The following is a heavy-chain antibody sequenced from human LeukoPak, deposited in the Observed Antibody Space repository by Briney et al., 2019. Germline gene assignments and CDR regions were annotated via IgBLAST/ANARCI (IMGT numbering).Heavy chain of an antibody. J-gene: IGHJ4*02. CDR2: IYYSGST. Sequence: PSETLPLTCTVSGGSISSYYWSWIRQPPGKGLEWIGYIYYSGSTNYNPSLKSRVTISVDTSKNQFSLKLSSVTAADTAVYYCARYYYDSSGYSPFDYWGQGTLVTVSS. CDR1: GGSISSYY. V-gene: IGHV4-59*01. D-gene: IGHD3-22*01. CDR3: ARYYYDSSGYSPFDY.